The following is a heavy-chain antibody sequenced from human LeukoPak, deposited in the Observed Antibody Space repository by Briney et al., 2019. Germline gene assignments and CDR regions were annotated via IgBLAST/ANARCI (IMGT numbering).Heavy chain of an antibody. CDR2: INSDGSST. CDR3: ASSTYYYDSSGYYHPGSYYYYGMDV. Sequence: GGSLRLSCAASGFTFSSYWMHWVRQAPGKGLVWVSRINSDGSSTSYADSVKGRFTISRDNAKNTLYLQMNSLRAEDTAVYYCASSTYYYDSSGYYHPGSYYYYGMDVWGQGTTVTVSS. J-gene: IGHJ6*02. V-gene: IGHV3-74*01. CDR1: GFTFSSYW. D-gene: IGHD3-22*01.